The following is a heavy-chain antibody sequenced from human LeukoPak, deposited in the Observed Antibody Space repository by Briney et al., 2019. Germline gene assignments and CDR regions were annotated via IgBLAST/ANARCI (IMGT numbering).Heavy chain of an antibody. CDR2: IYYSGST. CDR1: GGSISSYY. D-gene: IGHD2-15*01. CDR3: GREVGYCSGGSCYSYFDY. Sequence: SETLSLTCTVSGGSISSYYWSWIRQPPGKGLEWIGYIYYSGSTNYNASLTNRVTISVDTYKNQFSLKLRSVTAADTAVYYCGREVGYCSGGSCYSYFDYWGEGSLVTVSS. V-gene: IGHV4-59*01. J-gene: IGHJ4*02.